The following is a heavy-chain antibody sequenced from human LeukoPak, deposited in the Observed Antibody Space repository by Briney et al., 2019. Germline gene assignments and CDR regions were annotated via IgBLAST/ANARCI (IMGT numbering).Heavy chain of an antibody. D-gene: IGHD4-17*01. CDR3: AKVTKSRPIDYGDNWGFDY. J-gene: IGHJ4*02. CDR2: ISSSSSYI. Sequence: GGSLRLSCAASGFTFSSYSMNWVRQAPGKGLEWVSSISSSSSYIYYADSVKGRFTISRDNAKNSLYLQMNSLRAEDTALYYCAKVTKSRPIDYGDNWGFDYWGQGTLVTVSS. CDR1: GFTFSSYS. V-gene: IGHV3-21*04.